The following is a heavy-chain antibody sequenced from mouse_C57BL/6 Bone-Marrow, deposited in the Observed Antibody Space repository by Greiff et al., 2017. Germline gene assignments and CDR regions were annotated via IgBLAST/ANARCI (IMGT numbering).Heavy chain of an antibody. V-gene: IGHV14-4*01. CDR2: IDPENGDT. D-gene: IGHD4-1*02. Sequence: EVQLQQSGAELVKPGASVKLSCTASGFNIKDDYMHWVKQRPEQGLEWIGWIDPENGDTEYASKVQGKATITADTSSNTAYLQLSSLTSEDTAVYYCTTWTNWKGYYAMDYWGQGTSVTVSS. CDR3: TTWTNWKGYYAMDY. CDR1: GFNIKDDY. J-gene: IGHJ4*01.